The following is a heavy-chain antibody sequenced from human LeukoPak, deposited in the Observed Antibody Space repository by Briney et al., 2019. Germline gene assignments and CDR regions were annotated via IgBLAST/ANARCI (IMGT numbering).Heavy chain of an antibody. J-gene: IGHJ4*02. Sequence: VTLRLSCAASGFTISGHWLAWVRQAPGKGLEWWADINTDGSDRYYVDSVRGRFTIYRDNAKNSVYLQINSLGVEDAAVYYCPRGIPDNIFGGQGTQVTVSS. V-gene: IGHV3-7*01. CDR1: GFTISGHW. D-gene: IGHD1-1*01. CDR2: INTDGSDR. CDR3: PRGIPDNIF.